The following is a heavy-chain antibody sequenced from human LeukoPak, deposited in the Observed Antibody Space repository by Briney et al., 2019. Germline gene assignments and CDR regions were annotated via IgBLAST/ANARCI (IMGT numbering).Heavy chain of an antibody. J-gene: IGHJ4*02. CDR3: ARDLNDSSGYVDYYFDY. CDR2: IWYDGSNK. Sequence: GGSLRLSCAASGFTFSSYGMHWVRQAPGKGLEWVAVIWYDGSNKYYADSVKGRFTISRDNSKNTLYLQMNSLRAEDTAVYCCARDLNDSSGYVDYYFDYWGQGTLVTVSS. D-gene: IGHD3-22*01. V-gene: IGHV3-33*01. CDR1: GFTFSSYG.